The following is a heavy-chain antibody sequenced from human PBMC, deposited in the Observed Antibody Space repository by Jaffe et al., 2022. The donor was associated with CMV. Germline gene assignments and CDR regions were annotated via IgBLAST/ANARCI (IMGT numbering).Heavy chain of an antibody. Sequence: QVQLQESGPGLVKPSETLSLTCTVSGGSISSYYWSWIRQPPGKGLEWIGYIYYSGSTNYNPSLKSRVTISVDTSKNQFSLKLSSVTAADTAVYYCARLGPDIAVAGTALDPWGQGTLVTVSS. V-gene: IGHV4-59*08. D-gene: IGHD6-19*01. CDR2: IYYSGST. CDR1: GGSISSYY. CDR3: ARLGPDIAVAGTALDP. J-gene: IGHJ5*02.